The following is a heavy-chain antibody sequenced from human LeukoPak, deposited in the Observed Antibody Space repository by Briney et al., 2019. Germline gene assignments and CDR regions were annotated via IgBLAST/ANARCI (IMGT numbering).Heavy chain of an antibody. Sequence: GGSLRLSCAASGFTVRSNYMSWVRQAPAKGLEWVSVIYSGGSTYYADSVKGRFTISRDNSKNTPYLQMNSLRAEDTAVYYCARAAAGDGSEFDPWGQGTLVTVSS. CDR3: ARAAAGDGSEFDP. J-gene: IGHJ5*02. CDR1: GFTVRSNY. V-gene: IGHV3-53*01. CDR2: IYSGGST. D-gene: IGHD7-27*01.